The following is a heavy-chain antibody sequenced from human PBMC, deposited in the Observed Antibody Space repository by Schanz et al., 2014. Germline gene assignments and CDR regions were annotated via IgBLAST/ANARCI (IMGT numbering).Heavy chain of an antibody. CDR2: IFFRGST. V-gene: IGHV4-30-4*07. J-gene: IGHJ6*02. CDR3: YGMDV. Sequence: QVQLQESGPGLVKPSQTLSLTCAVSGGSISSGGYSWSWIRQPPGKGLEWIGYIFFRGSTYYNPSLKSRVTISIDTSKNPFSLRLPSVPAADTAVYYCYGMDVWGQGTTVTVSS. CDR1: GGSISSGGYS.